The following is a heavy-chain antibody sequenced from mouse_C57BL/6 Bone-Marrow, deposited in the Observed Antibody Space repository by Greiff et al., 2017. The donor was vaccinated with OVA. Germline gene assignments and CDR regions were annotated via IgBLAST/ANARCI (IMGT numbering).Heavy chain of an antibody. CDR1: GFTFSSYA. V-gene: IGHV5-4*01. D-gene: IGHD6-5*01. J-gene: IGHJ2*01. Sequence: EVKLVESGGGLVKPGGSLKLSCAASGFTFSSYAMSWVRQTPEKRLEWVATISDGGSYTYYPDNVKGRFTISRDNAKNNLYLQMSHLKSEDTAMYYCAREKAYLNYFYYWGQGTTLTVSS. CDR2: ISDGGSYT. CDR3: AREKAYLNYFYY.